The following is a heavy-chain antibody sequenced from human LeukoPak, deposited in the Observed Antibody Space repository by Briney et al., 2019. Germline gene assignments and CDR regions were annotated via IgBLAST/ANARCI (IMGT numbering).Heavy chain of an antibody. CDR2: ISSNGGST. J-gene: IGHJ4*02. V-gene: IGHV3-64*01. CDR1: GFTFSSYA. Sequence: GGSLRLSCAASGFTFSSYAMHWVRKAPGKGLEYVSAISSNGGSTYYANSVKDRFTISRDNSKNTLYLQMGSLRAEDMAVYYCAREGATLRPFDYWGQGTLVTVSS. CDR3: AREGATLRPFDY. D-gene: IGHD1-26*01.